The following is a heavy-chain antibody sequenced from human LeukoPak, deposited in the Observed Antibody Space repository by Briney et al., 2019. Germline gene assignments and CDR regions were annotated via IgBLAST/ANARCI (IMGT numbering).Heavy chain of an antibody. CDR3: ASDVLTGAY. V-gene: IGHV1-2*02. CDR1: GYTFTAYY. J-gene: IGHJ4*02. D-gene: IGHD3-9*01. Sequence: ASVKVSCKASGYTFTAYYIHWVRQAPGEGLEWMGWINPNSGGTNSAQKFQGRVTMTRDTSISTAYMELYSLRSDDTAVYYCASDVLTGAYWGQGTLVTVSS. CDR2: INPNSGGT.